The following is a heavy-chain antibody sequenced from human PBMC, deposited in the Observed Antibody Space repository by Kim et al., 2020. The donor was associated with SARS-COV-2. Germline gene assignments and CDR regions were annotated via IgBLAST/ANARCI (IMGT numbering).Heavy chain of an antibody. CDR3: ARLCSSTSCYIALDY. D-gene: IGHD2-2*02. CDR2: INHSGST. J-gene: IGHJ4*02. Sequence: SETLSLTCAVYGGSFSGYYWSWIRQPPGKGLEWIGEINHSGSTNYNPSLKSRVTISVDTSKNQFSLKLSSVTAADTAVYYCARLCSSTSCYIALDYWGQGTLVTVSS. CDR1: GGSFSGYY. V-gene: IGHV4-34*01.